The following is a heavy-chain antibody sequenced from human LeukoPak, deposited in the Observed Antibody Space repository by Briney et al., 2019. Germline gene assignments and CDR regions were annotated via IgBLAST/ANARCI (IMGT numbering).Heavy chain of an antibody. CDR1: GFTFRRYA. V-gene: IGHV3-23*01. J-gene: IGHJ4*02. CDR2: ISGSDDSKT. CDR3: AKELVRYDFWSGYYY. D-gene: IGHD3-3*01. Sequence: GGSLRLSCAGSGFTFRRYAMNWVRQAPGKGLEWVSAISGSDDSKTYYAASVKGRFTISRDNSKNTLYLQMNSLRAEDTAVYYCAKELVRYDFWSGYYYWGQGTLVTVSS.